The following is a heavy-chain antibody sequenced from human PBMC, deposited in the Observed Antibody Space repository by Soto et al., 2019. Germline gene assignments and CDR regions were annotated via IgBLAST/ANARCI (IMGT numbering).Heavy chain of an antibody. CDR3: ARDGDIVVVPAAMGGLGYFDY. Sequence: EVQLVESGGGLVQPGGSLRLSCAASGFTFSSYSMNWVRQAPGKGLEWVSYISSSSTIYYADSVKGRFTISRDNAKNSLYLQMNSLRAEDTAVYYCARDGDIVVVPAAMGGLGYFDYWGQGTLVTVSS. V-gene: IGHV3-48*01. CDR1: GFTFSSYS. J-gene: IGHJ4*02. D-gene: IGHD2-2*01. CDR2: ISSSSTI.